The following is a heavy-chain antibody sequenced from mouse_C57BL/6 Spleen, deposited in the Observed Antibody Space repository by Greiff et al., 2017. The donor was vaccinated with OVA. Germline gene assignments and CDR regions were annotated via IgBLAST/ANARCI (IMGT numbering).Heavy chain of an antibody. CDR1: GYTFTSYW. J-gene: IGHJ3*01. V-gene: IGHV1-69*01. Sequence: QVQLQQPGAELVMPGASVKLSCKASGYTFTSYWMHWVKQRPGQGLEWIGEIDPSDSYTNYNQKFKGKSTLTVDKSSSTAYMQLSSLTSEDSAVYYCARRREAWFAYWGQGPLVTVSA. CDR3: ARRREAWFAY. CDR2: IDPSDSYT.